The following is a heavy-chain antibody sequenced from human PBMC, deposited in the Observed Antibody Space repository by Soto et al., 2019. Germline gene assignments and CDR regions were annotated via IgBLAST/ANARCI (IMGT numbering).Heavy chain of an antibody. CDR2: FYHSGNS. D-gene: IGHD5-18*01. CDR3: AQIYSVDPYGYVTGGLEV. Sequence: PSETLSLTCSVSGGSIRSYYWSRIRQAPEKGLEWIGYFYHSGNSNYNPSLKSRVTISVDTSKNQLSLSLRSVTAAETAVYLCAQIYSVDPYGYVTGGLEVWGQGNTVT. J-gene: IGHJ6*02. V-gene: IGHV4-59*01. CDR1: GGSIRSYY.